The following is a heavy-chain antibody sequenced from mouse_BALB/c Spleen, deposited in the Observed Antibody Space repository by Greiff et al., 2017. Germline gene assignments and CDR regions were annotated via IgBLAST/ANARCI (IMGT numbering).Heavy chain of an antibody. CDR2: ISDGGSYT. J-gene: IGHJ2*01. D-gene: IGHD2-14*01. CDR3: ARGTTSDVFDY. V-gene: IGHV5-4*02. Sequence: DVMLVESGGGLVKPGGSLKLSCAASGFTFSDSYMYWVRQTPEKRLEWVATISDGGSYTYYPDSVKGRFTISRDNAKNNLYLQMSSLKSEDTAMYYCARGTTSDVFDYWGQGTTLTVSS. CDR1: GFTFSDSY.